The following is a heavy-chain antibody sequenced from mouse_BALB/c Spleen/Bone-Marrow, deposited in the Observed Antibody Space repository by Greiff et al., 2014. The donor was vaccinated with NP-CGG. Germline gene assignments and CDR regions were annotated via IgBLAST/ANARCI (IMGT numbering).Heavy chain of an antibody. J-gene: IGHJ4*01. Sequence: VQLKQSGAELAKPGASVKLSCTASGFNIKDTYMHWVKQRPEQGLEWIGRIDPANGNTKYDPKFQGKATITADTSSNTAYLQLSSLTPEDTAVYYCARWLLPYGLDYWGQGTSVTVSS. CDR3: ARWLLPYGLDY. CDR2: IDPANGNT. D-gene: IGHD2-3*01. V-gene: IGHV14-3*02. CDR1: GFNIKDTY.